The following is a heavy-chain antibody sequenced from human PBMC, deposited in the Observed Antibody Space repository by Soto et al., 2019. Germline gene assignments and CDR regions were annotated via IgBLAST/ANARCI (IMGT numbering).Heavy chain of an antibody. J-gene: IGHJ4*02. V-gene: IGHV3-23*01. Sequence: EVQLLESGRGSVQPGGSLRLSCAASGFTFTNYAMIWVRQAPGKGLAWVSAVDGSGVSTYYANSVKGRFTISRDNSKNTLFLQMNSLRAEGTAVYYCAIDPGYSGHDGDYWGQGTLVTVSS. CDR1: GFTFTNYA. CDR2: VDGSGVST. CDR3: AIDPGYSGHDGDY. D-gene: IGHD5-12*01.